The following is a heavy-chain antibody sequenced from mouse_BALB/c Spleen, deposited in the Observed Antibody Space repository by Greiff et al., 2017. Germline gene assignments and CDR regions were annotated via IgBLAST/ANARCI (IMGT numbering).Heavy chain of an antibody. J-gene: IGHJ3*01. V-gene: IGHV5-12-2*01. D-gene: IGHD2-10*02. Sequence: EVQLVESGGGLVQPGGSLKLSCAASGFTFSSYTMSWVRQTPEKRLEWVAYISNGGGSTYYPDTVKGRFTISRDNAKNTLYLQMSSLKSEDTAMYYCAREGYGNPWFAYWGQGTLVTVSA. CDR3: AREGYGNPWFAY. CDR1: GFTFSSYT. CDR2: ISNGGGST.